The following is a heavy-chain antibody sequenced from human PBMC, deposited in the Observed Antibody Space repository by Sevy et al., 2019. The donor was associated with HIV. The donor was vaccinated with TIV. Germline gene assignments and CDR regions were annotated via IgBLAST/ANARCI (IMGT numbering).Heavy chain of an antibody. V-gene: IGHV3-21*01. D-gene: IGHD3-22*01. J-gene: IGHJ4*02. CDR1: GFTFSDYN. Sequence: GGSLRLSCAASGFTFSDYNMNWVRQAPGKGLEWVSSITDSSSYIYHADSVKGRFTISRDNAKKSLYLQMNSLRAEDTAIYDCARDRRTLNYYGSRGYNYYFDYWGQGTLVTVSS. CDR2: ITDSSSYI. CDR3: ARDRRTLNYYGSRGYNYYFDY.